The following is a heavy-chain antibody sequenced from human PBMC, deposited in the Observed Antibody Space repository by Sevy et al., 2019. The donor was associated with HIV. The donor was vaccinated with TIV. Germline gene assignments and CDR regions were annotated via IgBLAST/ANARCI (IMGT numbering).Heavy chain of an antibody. CDR2: IKRDGSGK. CDR3: ARDCSSATCLWGLDV. V-gene: IGHV3-7*03. J-gene: IGHJ6*02. Sequence: GGSLRLSCAASGFTFSNYWMSWVRQAPGKGLEWVANIKRDGSGKYYVASVKGRFTISRDNAKTSLYLQMNSLRVEDTAVYYCARDCSSATCLWGLDVWGQGTTVTVSS. D-gene: IGHD2-2*01. CDR1: GFTFSNYW.